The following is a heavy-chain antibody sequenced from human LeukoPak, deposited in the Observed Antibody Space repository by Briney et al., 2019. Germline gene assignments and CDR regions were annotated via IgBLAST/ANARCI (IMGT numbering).Heavy chain of an antibody. V-gene: IGHV1-18*01. J-gene: IGHJ3*02. CDR3: ARRPRGYDSSGYWDAFDI. Sequence: ASVKVSCKASGYTFTSYGISWVRQAPGQGLEWMGWISAYNGNTNYAQKLQGRVTMTTDTSTSTAYMELRSLRSDDTAVYYCARRPRGYDSSGYWDAFDIWGQGTMVTASS. CDR1: GYTFTSYG. D-gene: IGHD3-22*01. CDR2: ISAYNGNT.